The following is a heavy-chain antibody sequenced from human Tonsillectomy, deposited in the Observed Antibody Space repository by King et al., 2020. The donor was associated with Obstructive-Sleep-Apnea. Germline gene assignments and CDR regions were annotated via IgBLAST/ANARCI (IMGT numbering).Heavy chain of an antibody. D-gene: IGHD4-23*01. CDR3: AGEMDVGDYGGNYYYSMDV. J-gene: IGHJ6*02. CDR1: GYTFTSYG. V-gene: IGHV1-18*04. Sequence: VQLVESGAEVKKPGASVKVSCKASGYTFTSYGISWVRQAPGQGLEWMGWISAYNGNTNYAQKLQGRVTMTTDTSTSTAYMELRSLRSDDTAVYYCAGEMDVGDYGGNYYYSMDVWGQGTTVTVSS. CDR2: ISAYNGNT.